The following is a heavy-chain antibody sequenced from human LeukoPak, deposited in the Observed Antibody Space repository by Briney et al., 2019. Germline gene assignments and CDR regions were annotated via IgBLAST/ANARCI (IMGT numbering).Heavy chain of an antibody. CDR3: ARMSLRTMVRGVLDWFDP. V-gene: IGHV1-69*13. CDR2: IIPIFGTA. D-gene: IGHD3-10*01. Sequence: SVKVSCKASGDTFISYAISWVRQAPGQGLEWIGGIIPIFGTANYAQKFQGRVTITADESTSTAYMELSSLRSEDTAVYYCARMSLRTMVRGVLDWFDPWGQGTRVTVSS. CDR1: GDTFISYA. J-gene: IGHJ5*02.